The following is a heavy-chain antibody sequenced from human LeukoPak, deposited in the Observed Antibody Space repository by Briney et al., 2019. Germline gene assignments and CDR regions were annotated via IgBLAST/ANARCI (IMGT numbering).Heavy chain of an antibody. J-gene: IGHJ6*02. Sequence: SETPSLTCAVYGGSFSGYYWSWIRQPPGKGLEWIGEINHSGSTNYNPSLKSRVTISVDTSKNQFSLKLSSVTAADTAVYYCASRSYSRDGYNFSYYSYYGMEVWGQGTTVTVSS. D-gene: IGHD5-24*01. CDR2: INHSGST. CDR3: ASRSYSRDGYNFSYYSYYGMEV. CDR1: GGSFSGYY. V-gene: IGHV4-34*01.